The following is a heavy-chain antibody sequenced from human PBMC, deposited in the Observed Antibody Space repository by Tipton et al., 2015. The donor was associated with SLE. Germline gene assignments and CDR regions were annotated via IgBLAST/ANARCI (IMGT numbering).Heavy chain of an antibody. CDR1: GGSFSGYY. D-gene: IGHD3-9*01. CDR2: INHSGST. CDR3: ASGILTGNAAFDV. V-gene: IGHV4-34*01. Sequence: TLSLTCAVYGGSFSGYYWSWIRQPPGKGLEWIGEINHSGSTNYNPSLKSRATISVDTSKNQFSLKLRSVTAADTAVYYCASGILTGNAAFDVWGQGTMVTVSP. J-gene: IGHJ3*01.